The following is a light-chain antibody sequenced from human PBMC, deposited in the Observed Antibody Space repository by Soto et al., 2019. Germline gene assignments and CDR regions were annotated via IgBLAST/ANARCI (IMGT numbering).Light chain of an antibody. V-gene: IGKV3-15*01. CDR3: QDYNNWPRT. CDR2: GAS. CDR1: QSVSCD. Sequence: EPVWMPSQGTRSVSPGNVELGCRRASQSVSCDSAWYHQQPGQAPRLLIYGASTRATGIPARFSGSASVTEFTLTIYRLQSEDAAFYKCQDYNNWPRTFGEGTKVDIK. J-gene: IGKJ1*01.